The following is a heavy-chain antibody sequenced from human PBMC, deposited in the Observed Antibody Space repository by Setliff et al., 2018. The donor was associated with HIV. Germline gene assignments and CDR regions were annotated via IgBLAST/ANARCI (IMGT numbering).Heavy chain of an antibody. J-gene: IGHJ3*01. CDR3: AREVNVPISSDGFDL. CDR2: ISYNADA. D-gene: IGHD3-10*02. Sequence: LSLTCTVSGDSMSKGSYFWSWIRQSPGKGLEWIGYISYNADAYYNPSLKSRVTISVDTSNNQFSLKLNSVTASDAAVYYCAREVNVPISSDGFDLWGQGTAVT. CDR1: GDSMSKGSYF. V-gene: IGHV4-30-4*08.